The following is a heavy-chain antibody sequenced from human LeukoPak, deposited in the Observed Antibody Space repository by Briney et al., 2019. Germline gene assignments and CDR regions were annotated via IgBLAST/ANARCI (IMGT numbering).Heavy chain of an antibody. CDR3: AGNYYDSSGYFFGSYWFDP. CDR1: GGSISSYY. CDR2: IYYSGST. Sequence: SETLSLTCTVSGGSISSYYWSWIRQPPGKGLEWIGYIYYSGSTNYNPSLKSRVTISVDTSKNQFSLKLSSVTAADTAVYYCAGNYYDSSGYFFGSYWFDPWGQGTLVTVSS. V-gene: IGHV4-59*01. J-gene: IGHJ5*02. D-gene: IGHD3-22*01.